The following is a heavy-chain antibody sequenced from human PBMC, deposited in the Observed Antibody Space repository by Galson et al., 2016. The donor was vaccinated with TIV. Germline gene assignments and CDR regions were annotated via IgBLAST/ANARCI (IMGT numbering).Heavy chain of an antibody. D-gene: IGHD6-13*01. J-gene: IGHJ3*02. V-gene: IGHV5-51*01. Sequence: QSGAEVKKPGESLKISCQGSGYSFNNHWIGWARQMPGKGLEWMGIIYPRDSDTRYSPSFQGQVTISVDKSISTAYLQWSGLKASDTAIYYCTKCRGAAGIQDALDMWGQGTMVTVSS. CDR1: GYSFNNHW. CDR3: TKCRGAAGIQDALDM. CDR2: IYPRDSDT.